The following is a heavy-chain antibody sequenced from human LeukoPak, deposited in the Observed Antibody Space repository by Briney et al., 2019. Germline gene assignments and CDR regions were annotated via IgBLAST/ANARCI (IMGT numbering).Heavy chain of an antibody. CDR3: ARVDFSGPTRRPNCFDP. Sequence: GGSLRLSCAASGFTFSSYSMNWVRQAPGKGLEWVSSISSSSSYIYYADSVKGRFTISRDNAKNSLYLQMNSLRAEDTAVYYCARVDFSGPTRRPNCFDPGGKGPRVTVSS. V-gene: IGHV3-21*01. CDR2: ISSSSSYI. D-gene: IGHD2-15*01. CDR1: GFTFSSYS. J-gene: IGHJ5*02.